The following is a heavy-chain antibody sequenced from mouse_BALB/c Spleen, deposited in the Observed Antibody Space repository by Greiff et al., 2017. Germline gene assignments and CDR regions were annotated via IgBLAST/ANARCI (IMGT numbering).Heavy chain of an antibody. D-gene: IGHD1-1*01. CDR1: GYTFTSYW. V-gene: IGHV1-7*01. Sequence: VQLQQSGAELAKPGASVKMSCKASGYTFTSYWMHWVKQRPGQGLEWIGYINPSTGYTEYNQKFKDKATLTADKSSSTAYLQLSSLTSEDTAVYYCATVVATDYWGQGTTLTVSS. CDR3: ATVVATDY. J-gene: IGHJ2*01. CDR2: INPSTGYT.